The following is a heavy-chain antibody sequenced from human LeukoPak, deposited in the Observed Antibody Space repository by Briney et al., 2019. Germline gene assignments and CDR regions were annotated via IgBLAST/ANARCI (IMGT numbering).Heavy chain of an antibody. CDR1: GFTVSSNY. CDR2: IYSGGST. Sequence: GGSLRLSCAASGFTVSSNYMSWVRQAPGKGLGWVSVIYSGGSTYYADSVKGRFTISRDNSKNTPYLQMNSLRAEDTAVYYCAKSLDSSGYYLLVVYWGQGTLVTVSS. D-gene: IGHD3-22*01. CDR3: AKSLDSSGYYLLVVY. V-gene: IGHV3-53*01. J-gene: IGHJ4*02.